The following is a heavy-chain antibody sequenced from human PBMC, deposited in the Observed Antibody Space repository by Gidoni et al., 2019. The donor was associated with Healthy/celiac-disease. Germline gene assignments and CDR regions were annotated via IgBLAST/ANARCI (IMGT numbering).Heavy chain of an antibody. V-gene: IGHV3-23*01. CDR2: ISGSGGST. CDR3: AKSMVQGVRYYYGMDV. CDR1: GFTFSSYA. J-gene: IGHJ6*02. D-gene: IGHD3-10*01. Sequence: EVQLLESGGGLVQPGGSLRLSCAASGFTFSSYAMSWVRQAPGKGLEWVSAISGSGGSTYYADSVKGRFTISRDNSKNTLYLQMNSLRAEDTAVYYCAKSMVQGVRYYYGMDVWGQGTTVTVSS.